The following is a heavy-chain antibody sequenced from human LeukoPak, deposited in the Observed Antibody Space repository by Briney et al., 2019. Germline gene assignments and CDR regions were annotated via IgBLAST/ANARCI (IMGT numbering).Heavy chain of an antibody. CDR1: GFTFSSYA. CDR2: ISGSGGRT. V-gene: IGHV3-23*01. CDR3: ARGTSYSSSWYENFQH. Sequence: GGSLTLSCAASGFTFSSYAMSWVRQTPGKGLEWVSGISGSGGRTDHADSVKGRFTISRDNSKNTLFLQMNSLRAEDTAVYYCARGTSYSSSWYENFQHWGQGTLVTVSS. D-gene: IGHD6-13*01. J-gene: IGHJ1*01.